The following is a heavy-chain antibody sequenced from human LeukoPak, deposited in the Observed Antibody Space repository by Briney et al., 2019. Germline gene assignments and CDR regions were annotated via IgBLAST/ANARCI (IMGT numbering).Heavy chain of an antibody. CDR2: ISSSSSTI. CDR3: ARDLGELRGGGS. Sequence: QPGGSLRLSCAASGFTFSSYSMNWVRQAPGKGLEWVSYISSSSSTIYYADSVQGRFTISRDNAKNSLYLQMNSLRAEDTAVYYCARDLGELRGGGSWGQGTLVTVSS. CDR1: GFTFSSYS. J-gene: IGHJ5*02. V-gene: IGHV3-48*01. D-gene: IGHD1-7*01.